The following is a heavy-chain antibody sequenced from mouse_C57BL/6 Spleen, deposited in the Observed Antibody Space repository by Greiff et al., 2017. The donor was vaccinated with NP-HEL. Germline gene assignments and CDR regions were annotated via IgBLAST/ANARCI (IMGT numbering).Heavy chain of an antibody. V-gene: IGHV14-1*01. J-gene: IGHJ3*01. D-gene: IGHD1-1*01. CDR1: GFNIKDYY. CDR3: TTNHSPDYYGSPWFAY. Sequence: EVKLQQSGAELVRPGASVKLSCTASGFNIKDYYMHWVKQRPEQGLEWIGRIDPEDGDTEYAPKFQGKATMTADTSSNTAYLQLSSLTSEDTAVYYCTTNHSPDYYGSPWFAYWGQGTLVTVSA. CDR2: IDPEDGDT.